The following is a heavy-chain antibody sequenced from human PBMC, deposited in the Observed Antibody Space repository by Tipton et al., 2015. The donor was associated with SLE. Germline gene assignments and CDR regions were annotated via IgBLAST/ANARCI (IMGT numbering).Heavy chain of an antibody. J-gene: IGHJ3*02. D-gene: IGHD5-12*01. CDR1: GFTFSSYA. Sequence: SLRLSCAASGFTFSSYAMHWVRQAPGKGLEYVSAISSNGGSTYYADSVKGRFTISRDNSKNTLYLQMGSLRAEDMAVYYCARDPYIVLDAFDIWGQGTMVTVSS. V-gene: IGHV3-64*02. CDR2: ISSNGGST. CDR3: ARDPYIVLDAFDI.